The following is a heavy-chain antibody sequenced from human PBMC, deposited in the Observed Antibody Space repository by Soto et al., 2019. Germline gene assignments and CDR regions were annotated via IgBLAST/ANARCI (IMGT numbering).Heavy chain of an antibody. D-gene: IGHD3-22*01. V-gene: IGHV4-59*08. CDR3: ARSYYDSTGFAVDP. CDR1: NDSIRNYY. CDR2: FYYSGST. J-gene: IGHJ5*02. Sequence: SETLSLTCTVSNDSIRNYYWSWIRQSPGKGPEWIANFYYSGSTNYNPSLKSRVTMPVDTSKNQFSLKLTSVTASDTAVYYCARSYYDSTGFAVDPWGQGTLVTVSS.